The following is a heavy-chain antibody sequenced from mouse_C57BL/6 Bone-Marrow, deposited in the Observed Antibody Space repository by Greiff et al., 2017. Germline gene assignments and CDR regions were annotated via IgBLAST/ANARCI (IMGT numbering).Heavy chain of an antibody. Sequence: VQVVESGPGLVQPSQSLSITCTVSGFSLTSYGVHWVRQSPGKGLEWLGVIWSGGSTDYNAAFISRLSISKDNSKSQVFFKMNSLQADDTAIYYCARNPLYYGNYVSYYYAMDYWGQGTSVTVSS. V-gene: IGHV2-2*01. CDR1: GFSLTSYG. CDR3: ARNPLYYGNYVSYYYAMDY. D-gene: IGHD2-1*01. J-gene: IGHJ4*01. CDR2: IWSGGST.